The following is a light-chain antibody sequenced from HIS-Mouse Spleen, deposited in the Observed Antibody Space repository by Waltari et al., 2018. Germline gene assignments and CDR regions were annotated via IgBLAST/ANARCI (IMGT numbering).Light chain of an antibody. CDR2: GKN. J-gene: IGLJ2*01. Sequence: SSELTQDPAVSVALGQTVRITCQGDSLRSYYASWYQQKPGQAPVLVTAGKNNRPSGIPDRFSGSSSGNTASLTITGAQAEDEADYYCNSRDSSGNHVVFGGGTKLTVL. CDR1: SLRSYY. V-gene: IGLV3-19*01. CDR3: NSRDSSGNHVV.